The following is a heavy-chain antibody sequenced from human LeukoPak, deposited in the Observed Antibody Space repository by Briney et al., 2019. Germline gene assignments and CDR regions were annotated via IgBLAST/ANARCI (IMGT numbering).Heavy chain of an antibody. CDR1: GFTFNDYY. CDR2: INIGGTNT. J-gene: IGHJ5*02. CDR3: ATDGAGFDT. Sequence: GGSLRLSCAASGFTFNDYYMSWIRQAPGKGLEWLSYINIGGTNTHYADSVKGRFTISRDNAKKSLYLEKNNLRAEDTAVYYCATDGAGFDTWGQGVLVTVSS. V-gene: IGHV3-11*01.